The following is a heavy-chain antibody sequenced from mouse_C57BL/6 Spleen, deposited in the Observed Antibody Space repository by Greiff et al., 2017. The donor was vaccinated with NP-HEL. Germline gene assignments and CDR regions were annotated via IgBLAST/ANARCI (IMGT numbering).Heavy chain of an antibody. CDR1: GYSITSGYY. J-gene: IGHJ2*01. CDR2: ISYDGSN. V-gene: IGHV3-6*01. Sequence: EVKLMESGPGLVKPSQSLSLTCSVTGYSITSGYYWNWIRQFPGNNLEWMGYISYDGSNNYNPSLKNRISITRDTSKNQFFLKLNSVTTEDTATYYCAREGLSVVARESYFDYWGQGTTLTVSS. CDR3: AREGLSVVARESYFDY. D-gene: IGHD1-1*01.